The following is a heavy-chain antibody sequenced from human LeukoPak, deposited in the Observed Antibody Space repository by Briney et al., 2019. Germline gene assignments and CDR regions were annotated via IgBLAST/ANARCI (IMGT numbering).Heavy chain of an antibody. V-gene: IGHV5-51*01. D-gene: IGHD6-13*01. J-gene: IGHJ4*02. CDR2: IYPGDSET. CDR3: ARRIAVSATFDY. Sequence: HGESLKMSCKGSGYSFTSYWIAWVRQMPGKGLDWMGIIYPGDSETRYSPSFQGQVTISADKSISTAYLQWSSLKASDTAMYYCARRIAVSATFDYWGQGTLVTVSS. CDR1: GYSFTSYW.